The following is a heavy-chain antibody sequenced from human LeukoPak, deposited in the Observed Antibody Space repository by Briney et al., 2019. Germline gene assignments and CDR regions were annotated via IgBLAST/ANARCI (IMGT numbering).Heavy chain of an antibody. CDR3: AKDHGNTLLRRLYHDY. Sequence: GGSLRLSCAASGFTFSDSYMTWIRQAPGKGLEWISYISHSGNTIYYADSVKGRFTISRDNSKNTLYLQMNSLRAEDTAVYYCAKDHGNTLLRRLYHDYWGQGTLVTVSS. D-gene: IGHD1-14*01. CDR1: GFTFSDSY. J-gene: IGHJ4*02. CDR2: ISHSGNTI. V-gene: IGHV3-11*01.